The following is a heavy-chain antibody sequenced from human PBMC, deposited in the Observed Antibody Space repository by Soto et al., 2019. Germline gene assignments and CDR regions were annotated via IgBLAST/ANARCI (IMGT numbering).Heavy chain of an antibody. V-gene: IGHV1-18*01. Sequence: ASVKVSCKASGYTFTRYGISWVRQAPGQGLEWMGWISAYNGNTKYAQNLKGRVTMTTGTSTTTAYMELRSLTSDDTAVYYCAREGSCSGGGCALYSHDYFGMDVWGQGTTVTVAS. CDR1: GYTFTRYG. CDR2: ISAYNGNT. CDR3: AREGSCSGGGCALYSHDYFGMDV. D-gene: IGHD2-15*01. J-gene: IGHJ6*02.